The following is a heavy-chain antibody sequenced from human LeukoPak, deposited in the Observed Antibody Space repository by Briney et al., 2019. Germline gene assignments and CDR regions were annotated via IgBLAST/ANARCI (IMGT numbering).Heavy chain of an antibody. CDR1: GFTFSSYA. D-gene: IGHD4-11*01. Sequence: GGSLRLSCAASGFTFSSYAMSWVRQAPGKGLEWVSGISGSSGSTYYADSVKGRFTISRDNSKNTLYLQMNSLRAEDTAVYYCAKALMTTTPYYGMDVWGQGTTVTVSS. J-gene: IGHJ6*02. CDR2: ISGSSGST. CDR3: AKALMTTTPYYGMDV. V-gene: IGHV3-23*01.